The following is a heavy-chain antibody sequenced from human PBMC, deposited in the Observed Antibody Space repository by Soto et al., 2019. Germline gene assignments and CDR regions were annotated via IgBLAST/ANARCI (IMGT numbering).Heavy chain of an antibody. V-gene: IGHV3-30-3*01. J-gene: IGHJ6*02. CDR1: GFTFSSYA. CDR2: ISYDGSNK. CDR3: ARGGYCSGGSCRTDYYYYGMDV. Sequence: GGSLRLSCAASGFTFSSYAIHWVRQAPGKGLEWGAVISYDGSNKYYADSVKGRFTISRDNSKNTLYLQMNSLRAEDTAVYYCARGGYCSGGSCRTDYYYYGMDVWGRGTTVTVSS. D-gene: IGHD2-15*01.